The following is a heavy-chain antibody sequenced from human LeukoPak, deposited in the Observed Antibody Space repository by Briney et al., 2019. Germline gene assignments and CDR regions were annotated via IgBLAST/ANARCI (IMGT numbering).Heavy chain of an antibody. CDR3: ARDERIQLWQGTLGY. J-gene: IGHJ4*02. CDR2: ISSSGSTI. CDR1: GFTFSSYE. V-gene: IGHV3-48*03. Sequence: PGGSLRLSCAASGFTFSSYEMNWVRQAPGKGLEWVSYISSSGSTIYYADSVKGRFTISRDNAKNTLYLQMNSLRAEDTAVYYCARDERIQLWQGTLGYWGQGTLVTVSS. D-gene: IGHD5-18*01.